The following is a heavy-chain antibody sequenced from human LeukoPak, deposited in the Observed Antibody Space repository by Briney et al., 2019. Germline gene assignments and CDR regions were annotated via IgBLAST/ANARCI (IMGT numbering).Heavy chain of an antibody. D-gene: IGHD6-13*01. J-gene: IGHJ3*02. Sequence: GGSLRLSCAASGFTFSSYSMNWVRQAPGKGLEWVSSISSSSSYIYYADSVKGRFSISRDNAKNSLYLQMNSLRAEDTAVYYCARPDEQQLVLDAFDIWGKGTMVTVSS. CDR3: ARPDEQQLVLDAFDI. CDR1: GFTFSSYS. V-gene: IGHV3-21*01. CDR2: ISSSSSYI.